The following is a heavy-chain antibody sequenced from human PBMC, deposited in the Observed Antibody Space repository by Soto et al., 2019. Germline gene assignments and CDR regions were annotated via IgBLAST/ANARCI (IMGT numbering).Heavy chain of an antibody. D-gene: IGHD3-3*01. J-gene: IGHJ5*02. CDR1: GGSFSGYY. Sequence: SETLSLTCAVYGGSFSGYYWGWIRQPPGKGLEWIGDINHSGSTNYNPSLKSRVTISVDTSKNQFSLKLSSVTAAYAAVYYCARGRPYYDLWSGYYLRRYNWFDPWGQGTLVTVSS. CDR2: INHSGST. CDR3: ARGRPYYDLWSGYYLRRYNWFDP. V-gene: IGHV4-34*01.